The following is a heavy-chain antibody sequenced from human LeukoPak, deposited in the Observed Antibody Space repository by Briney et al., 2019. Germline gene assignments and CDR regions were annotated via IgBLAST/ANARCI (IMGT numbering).Heavy chain of an antibody. J-gene: IGHJ5*02. D-gene: IGHD3-16*01. CDR2: ITTSGGST. V-gene: IGHV3-23*01. Sequence: PGGSLRPSCAASGLTFSSYAMSWVRQAPGKGLEWVSTITTSGGSTYADSVKGHFTISRDNSKNMLYLQMNSLRADDTALYYCAKDHSYYPMTWGQGTLVTVSS. CDR3: AKDHSYYPMT. CDR1: GLTFSSYA.